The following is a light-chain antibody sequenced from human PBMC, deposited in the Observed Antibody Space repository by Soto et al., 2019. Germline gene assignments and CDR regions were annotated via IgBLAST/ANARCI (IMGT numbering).Light chain of an antibody. V-gene: IGKV3-20*01. CDR3: QQYGSSPWT. CDR2: GAS. J-gene: IGKJ1*01. Sequence: EIVLTRSPGTLSLSPGERDTLSCRASQSVICSYLAWYQQKPGQAPRPLIYGASSRAIGIPDRFSGSGSGTDFTLTISRLEPEDFAVYYCQQYGSSPWTFGQGTKV. CDR1: QSVICSY.